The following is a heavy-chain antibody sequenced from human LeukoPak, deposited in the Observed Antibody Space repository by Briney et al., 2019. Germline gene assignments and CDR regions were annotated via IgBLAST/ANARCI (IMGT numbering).Heavy chain of an antibody. J-gene: IGHJ4*02. D-gene: IGHD6-19*01. CDR1: GGSFSGYY. Sequence: PSETLSLNCAVYGGSFSGYYWSWIRQPPGKGLEWIGEINHSGSTNYNPSLKSRVTISVDTSKNQFSLKLSSVTAADTAVYYCARRYSSGWLQWYYFDYWGQGTLVTVSS. V-gene: IGHV4-34*01. CDR3: ARRYSSGWLQWYYFDY. CDR2: INHSGST.